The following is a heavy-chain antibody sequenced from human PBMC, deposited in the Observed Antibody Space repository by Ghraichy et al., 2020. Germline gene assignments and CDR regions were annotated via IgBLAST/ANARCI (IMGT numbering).Heavy chain of an antibody. CDR1: GFTFSTYR. CDR2: ISSSSSFI. CDR3: ARGQGSGLYEAGESFHH. D-gene: IGHD6-19*01. J-gene: IGHJ1*01. V-gene: IGHV3-21*06. Sequence: GGSLRLSCAASGFTFSTYRMNWVRQAPGRGLEWVSSISSSSSFIFYADSVKGRFTISRDNAKNSLNLQMSSLRVEDTAVYYCARGQGSGLYEAGESFHHWGQGTLVTVSS.